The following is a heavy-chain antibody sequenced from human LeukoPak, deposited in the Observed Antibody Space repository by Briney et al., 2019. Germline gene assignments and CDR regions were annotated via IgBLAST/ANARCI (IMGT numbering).Heavy chain of an antibody. Sequence: ASVKVSCKASGYTFTSCGISWVRQAPGQGLEWMGWISAYNDNTNYAQKLQDRVTMTTDTSTSTAYMELRSLRSDDTAVYYCARDVDTVTTSIFDYWGQGTLVTVSS. D-gene: IGHD5-12*01. CDR1: GYTFTSCG. V-gene: IGHV1-18*01. CDR2: ISAYNDNT. J-gene: IGHJ4*02. CDR3: ARDVDTVTTSIFDY.